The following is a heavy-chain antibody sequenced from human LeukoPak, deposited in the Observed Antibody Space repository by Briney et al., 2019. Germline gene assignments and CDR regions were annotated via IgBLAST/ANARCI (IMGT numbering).Heavy chain of an antibody. CDR1: GYTFTSYY. CDR3: ATIAADDYYYYYYMDV. Sequence: RASVKVSCKASGYTFTSYYMHWVRQAPGQGLEWMGIINPSGGSTSYAQKFQGRVTMTRDMSTSTVYMELSSLRSEDTAVYYCATIAADDYYYYYYMDVWGKGTTVTVSS. J-gene: IGHJ6*03. D-gene: IGHD6-13*01. V-gene: IGHV1-46*01. CDR2: INPSGGST.